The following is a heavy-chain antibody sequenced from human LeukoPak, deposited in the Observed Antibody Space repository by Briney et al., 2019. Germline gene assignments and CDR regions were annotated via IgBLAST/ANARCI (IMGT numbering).Heavy chain of an antibody. D-gene: IGHD2-8*01. CDR1: GGSISSSSYY. Sequence: SETLSLTCTVSGGSISSSSYYWGWIRQPPGKGLEWIGSIYYSGSTYYNPSLKSRVTISVDTSKNQFSLKLSSVTAADTAVYYCARTVLMVYASYAFDIWGQGTMVTVSP. CDR2: IYYSGST. V-gene: IGHV4-39*01. J-gene: IGHJ3*02. CDR3: ARTVLMVYASYAFDI.